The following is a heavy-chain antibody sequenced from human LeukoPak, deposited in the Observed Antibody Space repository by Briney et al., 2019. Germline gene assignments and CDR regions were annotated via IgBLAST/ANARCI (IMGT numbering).Heavy chain of an antibody. D-gene: IGHD3-10*01. V-gene: IGHV3-74*01. CDR2: INSDGSST. CDR3: ARWFGELSTDYYYYGMDV. CDR1: GFTFSSYW. J-gene: IGHJ6*02. Sequence: GGSLRLSCAASGFTFSSYWMHWVRQAPGKGLVWVSRINSDGSSTSYADTVKGRFTISRDNAKKTLYLQMNSLRAEDTAVYYCARWFGELSTDYYYYGMDVWGQGTTVTVSS.